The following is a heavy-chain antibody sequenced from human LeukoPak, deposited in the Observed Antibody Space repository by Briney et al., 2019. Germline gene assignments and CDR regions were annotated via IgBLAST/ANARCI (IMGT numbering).Heavy chain of an antibody. J-gene: IGHJ4*02. Sequence: GGSLRLSCAASGFTFDDYAMHWVRQAPGKGLEWVSGISWNSGSIGYADSVKGRFTISRDNAKNSLYLQMNSLRAEDTALYYCAKDMRYSSSWSFDYWGQGTLVTVSS. D-gene: IGHD6-13*01. CDR1: GFTFDDYA. CDR2: ISWNSGSI. CDR3: AKDMRYSSSWSFDY. V-gene: IGHV3-9*01.